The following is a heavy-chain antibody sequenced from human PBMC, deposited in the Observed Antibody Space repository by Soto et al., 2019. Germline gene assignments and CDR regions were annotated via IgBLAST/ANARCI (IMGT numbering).Heavy chain of an antibody. V-gene: IGHV3-23*01. CDR1: SYA. CDR2: MSGSGGST. CDR3: AKDSPRGAAAGRNWFDP. D-gene: IGHD6-25*01. J-gene: IGHJ5*02. Sequence: SYAMISVRQDPGKRLEWVSAMSGSGGSTYYADSVKGRFTISRDNSKNTLYLQMNSLRAEDTAVYYCAKDSPRGAAAGRNWFDPWGQGTLVTVSS.